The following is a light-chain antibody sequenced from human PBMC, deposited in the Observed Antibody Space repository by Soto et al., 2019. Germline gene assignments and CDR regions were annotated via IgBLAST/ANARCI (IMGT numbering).Light chain of an antibody. V-gene: IGKV1-39*01. Sequence: DIQMTQSPSSLSASVGDRVTITCRASQSISSYLNWYQQKPGKAPKLLIYAASSLQSGVPSRFSGSGSGTDFTLTISSLQPEDFATYYCQQSYSTLPMYTFGQGTTLEIK. CDR1: QSISSY. J-gene: IGKJ2*01. CDR3: QQSYSTLPMYT. CDR2: AAS.